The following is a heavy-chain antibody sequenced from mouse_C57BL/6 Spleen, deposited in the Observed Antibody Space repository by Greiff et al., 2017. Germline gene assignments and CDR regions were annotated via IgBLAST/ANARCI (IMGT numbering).Heavy chain of an antibody. CDR3: ARVVGSHYYAMDY. V-gene: IGHV3-6*01. D-gene: IGHD1-1*01. CDR1: GYSITSGYY. J-gene: IGHJ4*01. CDR2: ISYDGSN. Sequence: EVQRVESGPGLVKPSQSLSLTCSVTGYSITSGYYWNWIRQFPGNKLEWMGYISYDGSNNYNPSLKNRISITRDTSKNQFFLKLNSVTTEDTATYYCARVVGSHYYAMDYWGQGTSVTVSS.